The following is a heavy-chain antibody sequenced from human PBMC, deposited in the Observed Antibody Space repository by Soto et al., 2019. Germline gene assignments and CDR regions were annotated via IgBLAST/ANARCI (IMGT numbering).Heavy chain of an antibody. V-gene: IGHV1-69*01. CDR2: IIPIFDAT. D-gene: IGHD3-10*01. CDR1: GGTFSRHS. J-gene: IGHJ4*02. CDR3: ARDLTSVRGS. Sequence: QVQMVQSGAEVKKPGSSARVSCKVSGGTFSRHSISWVRQAPGQGLEWMGGIIPIFDATQYAQKFQGRLTITADESTTTFHMHLSGLRPEDTARYYCARDLTSVRGSWGQGTRVTVS.